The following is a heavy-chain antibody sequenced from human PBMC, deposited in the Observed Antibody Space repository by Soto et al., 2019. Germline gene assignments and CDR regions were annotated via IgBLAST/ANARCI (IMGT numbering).Heavy chain of an antibody. V-gene: IGHV1-18*01. CDR2: INIQNGNT. CDR1: GYVFTAHG. J-gene: IGHJ4*02. CDR3: VVWEYYDNSVDH. Sequence: QLVQSGPEVKKPGASMTVSCQTSGYVFTAHGISWVRQAPGQGPEWMGWINIQNGNTNYTEKFQGRLTMTTDTSTSTAYMELKNLRSDDTAVYYCVVWEYYDNSVDHWGQGTLVTVSS. D-gene: IGHD3-22*01.